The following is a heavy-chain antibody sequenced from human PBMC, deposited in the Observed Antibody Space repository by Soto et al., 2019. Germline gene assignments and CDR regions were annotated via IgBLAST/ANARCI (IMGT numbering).Heavy chain of an antibody. J-gene: IGHJ5*02. D-gene: IGHD3-3*02. CDR1: GGSISSSSYY. V-gene: IGHV4-39*01. CDR3: ASPKIAFYNWFDP. CDR2: IYYSGYT. Sequence: SETLSLTCTVSGGSISSSSYYWGWIRQPPGKGLEWIGSIYYSGYTYYNPSLKSRVTISVDTSKNQFSLKLSSVTAADTAVYYCASPKIAFYNWFDPWGQGTLVTVSS.